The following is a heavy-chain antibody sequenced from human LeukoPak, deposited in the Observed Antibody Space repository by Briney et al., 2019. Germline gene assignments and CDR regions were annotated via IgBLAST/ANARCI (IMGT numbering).Heavy chain of an antibody. J-gene: IGHJ6*02. CDR3: ARAAVTHYYNGMDV. V-gene: IGHV1-2*02. CDR2: INPNSGGT. Sequence: ASVKVSCKASGYTFTGYYMHWVRQAPGQGLEWMGWINPNSGGTNYAQKFQGRVTMTRDTSISTAYMELSRLRSDDTAVYYCARAAVTHYYNGMDVWGQGTTVTVSS. CDR1: GYTFTGYY. D-gene: IGHD4-23*01.